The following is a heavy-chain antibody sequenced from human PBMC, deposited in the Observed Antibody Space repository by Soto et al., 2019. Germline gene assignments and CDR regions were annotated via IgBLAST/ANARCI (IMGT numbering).Heavy chain of an antibody. V-gene: IGHV1-18*01. CDR1: GYTFTSYG. J-gene: IGHJ4*02. CDR2: ISAYNGNT. CDR3: ARDSPDYYGSGRVFDY. D-gene: IGHD3-10*01. Sequence: EASVKVSCKASGYTFTSYGISWVRQAPGQGLEWMGWISAYNGNTNYAQKLQGRVTMTTDTSTSTAYMELRSLRSDDTAVYYCARDSPDYYGSGRVFDYWGQGTLVTVSS.